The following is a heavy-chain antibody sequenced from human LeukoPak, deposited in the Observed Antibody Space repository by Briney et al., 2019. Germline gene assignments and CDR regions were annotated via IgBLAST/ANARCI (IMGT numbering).Heavy chain of an antibody. CDR3: AREGKVGAAFDY. CDR2: IYYSGST. V-gene: IGHV4-59*01. D-gene: IGHD2-2*01. Sequence: PSETLSLICTVSGGSISSYYWSWIRQPPGKGLEWIGYIYYSGSTNYNPSLKSRVTISVDTSKNQFSLKLSSVTAADTAVYYCAREGKVGAAFDYWGQGTLATVSS. J-gene: IGHJ4*02. CDR1: GGSISSYY.